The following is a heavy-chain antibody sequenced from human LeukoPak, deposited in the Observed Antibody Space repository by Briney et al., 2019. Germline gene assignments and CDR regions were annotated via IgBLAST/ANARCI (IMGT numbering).Heavy chain of an antibody. J-gene: IGHJ4*02. Sequence: ASVKVSCKASGYIFSNFFSSYGISWVRQAPGQGLEWMGWISPYNGNTKSAQKFQGRVTMTTDTSSSTAYMELRSLRSDDTAVYYCASSLAGAFWSGYHYYFDYWGQGTLVTVSS. CDR1: GYIFSNFFSSYG. CDR2: ISPYNGNT. V-gene: IGHV1-18*01. D-gene: IGHD3-3*01. CDR3: ASSLAGAFWSGYHYYFDY.